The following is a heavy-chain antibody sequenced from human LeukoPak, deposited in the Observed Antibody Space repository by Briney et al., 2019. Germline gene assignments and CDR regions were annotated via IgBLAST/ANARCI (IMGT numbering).Heavy chain of an antibody. CDR2: ISSSGSTI. CDR1: GFTFSDYY. J-gene: IGHJ4*02. CDR3: ARDRDTAMVQPEDDY. Sequence: GGSLRLSCAASGFTFSDYYMSWIRQAPGKGLEWVSYISSSGSTIYCADSVKGRFTISRDNAKNSLYLQMNSLRAEDTAVYYCARDRDTAMVQPEDDYWGQGTLVTVSS. D-gene: IGHD5-18*01. V-gene: IGHV3-11*04.